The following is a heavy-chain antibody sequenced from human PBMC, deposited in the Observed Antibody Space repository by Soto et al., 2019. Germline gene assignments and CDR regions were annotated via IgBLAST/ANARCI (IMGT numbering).Heavy chain of an antibody. CDR2: VSGSGDST. CDR1: GFTFRNYA. CDR3: AKGSSGYRPYYFDN. J-gene: IGHJ4*02. D-gene: IGHD3-22*01. V-gene: IGHV3-23*01. Sequence: EVQLLESGGGLVQPGGSLRLSCVASGFTFRNYAMSWVRQAPGKGLEWISAVSGSGDSTYYADSVKGRFTISGDNSKKMLYLQMNSLRVEDTAVYYCAKGSSGYRPYYFDNWGQGNLVTVSS.